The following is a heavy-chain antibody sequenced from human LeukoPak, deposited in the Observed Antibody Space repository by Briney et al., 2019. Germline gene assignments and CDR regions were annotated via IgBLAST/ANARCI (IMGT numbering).Heavy chain of an antibody. CDR1: GGSTSSYY. D-gene: IGHD3-22*01. CDR2: IYSSGST. Sequence: PSETLSLTCTVSGGSTSSYYWSWIRQPAGKGLEWIGRIYSSGSTNYNPCLKSRVSMSVDRSANQFSLKLRSVTAADTAVYYCARVCYDSSCDYWGQGTLVTVSS. CDR3: ARVCYDSSCDY. J-gene: IGHJ4*02. V-gene: IGHV4-4*07.